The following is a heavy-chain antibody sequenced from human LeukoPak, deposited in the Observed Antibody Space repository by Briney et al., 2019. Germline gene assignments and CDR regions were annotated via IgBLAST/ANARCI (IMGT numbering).Heavy chain of an antibody. CDR3: AGGQMFTSGGFDD. CDR1: GFSVSNKY. D-gene: IGHD6-19*01. CDR2: IYTGGDT. Sequence: GESLRLSCAASGFSVSNKYMSWVRQAPGKGLEWVSVIYTGGDTYYADSVRGRFTISRDNSKNSVNLQMNSLRAEDTALYYCAGGQMFTSGGFDDWGQGTLVTVSS. V-gene: IGHV3-53*01. J-gene: IGHJ4*02.